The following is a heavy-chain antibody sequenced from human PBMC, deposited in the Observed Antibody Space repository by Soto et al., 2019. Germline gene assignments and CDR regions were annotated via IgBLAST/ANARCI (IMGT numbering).Heavy chain of an antibody. V-gene: IGHV3-74*01. Sequence: GGSLRLSCAASGLTFSTYWLHWVRQAPGKGLVWVARINSDGSSTNHAASVKGRFAIFRDNAKNTVYLQMNSLRAEDTAVYYFAREEQVTGDYFDYWGQGTLVTGSS. CDR3: AREEQVTGDYFDY. CDR2: INSDGSST. CDR1: GLTFSTYW. J-gene: IGHJ4*02. D-gene: IGHD7-27*01.